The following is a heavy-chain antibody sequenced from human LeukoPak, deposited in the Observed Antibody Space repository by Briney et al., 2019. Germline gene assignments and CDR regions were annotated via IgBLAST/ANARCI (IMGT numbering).Heavy chain of an antibody. Sequence: GGSLRLSCAASGFPFSSYSMNWVRQAPGKGLEWVANIKQDGSEKYYVDSVKGRFTISRDNAKNSLYLQMNSLRAEDTAVYYCASRYHYYDILTGYYRGGFDYWGQGTLVTVSS. CDR2: IKQDGSEK. V-gene: IGHV3-7*01. CDR3: ASRYHYYDILTGYYRGGFDY. J-gene: IGHJ4*02. D-gene: IGHD3-9*01. CDR1: GFPFSSYS.